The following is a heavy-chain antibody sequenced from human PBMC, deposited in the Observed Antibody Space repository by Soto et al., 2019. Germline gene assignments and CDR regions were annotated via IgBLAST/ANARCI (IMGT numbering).Heavy chain of an antibody. Sequence: GGTLRLSCAASGFTFSSYGMHWVRQAPGKGLEWVANIWYDGSDRYYADSVRGRFTISRDNSKKTLYLEMDSLGAEDTAVYYCPRDLGGYALGYYFDYWGQGTKVTVYS. V-gene: IGHV3-33*01. CDR2: IWYDGSDR. CDR1: GFTFSSYG. D-gene: IGHD2-2*01. CDR3: PRDLGGYALGYYFDY. J-gene: IGHJ4*02.